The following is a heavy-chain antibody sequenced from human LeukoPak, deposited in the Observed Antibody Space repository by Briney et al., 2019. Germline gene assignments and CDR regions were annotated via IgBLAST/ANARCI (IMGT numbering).Heavy chain of an antibody. CDR3: AREGTDYYDSSGCLDY. D-gene: IGHD3-22*01. CDR1: GYTFTGYY. CDR2: INPNSGGT. Sequence: ASVKVSCKASGYTFTGYYMHWVRQATGQGLELMGWINPNSGGTNYAQKFQGRVTMTRDTSISTAYMELSRLRSDDTAVYYCAREGTDYYDSSGCLDYWGQGTLVTVSS. J-gene: IGHJ4*02. V-gene: IGHV1-2*02.